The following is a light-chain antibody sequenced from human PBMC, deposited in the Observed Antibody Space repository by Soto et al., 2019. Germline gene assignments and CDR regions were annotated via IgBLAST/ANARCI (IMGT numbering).Light chain of an antibody. CDR3: QSYDSSLGGFWV. J-gene: IGLJ3*02. V-gene: IGLV1-40*01. Sequence: QSVLTQPPSVSGAPGQRVTISCTGSSSNIGAGYDVHWYQQLPGTAPKLLFSGNSDRPSGVPDRFSGSKSGTSASLAITGLQAEDEADYYCQSYDSSLGGFWVFGGGTKLTVL. CDR1: SSNIGAGYD. CDR2: GNS.